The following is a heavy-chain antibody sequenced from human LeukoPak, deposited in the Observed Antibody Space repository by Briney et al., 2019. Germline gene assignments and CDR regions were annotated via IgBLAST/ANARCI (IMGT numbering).Heavy chain of an antibody. CDR1: GFTFSTYS. CDR3: ARGHQSLHCNGGSCNYYGMDV. J-gene: IGHJ6*02. CDR2: ISGANFKI. V-gene: IGHV3-21*01. D-gene: IGHD2-15*01. Sequence: RGSLRVSCEASGFTFSTYSMNWVRQAPGKGLEWVSSISGANFKIYYAESLKGRFTISRDNAKDTLYMQMRDLRADDTAVYYCARGHQSLHCNGGSCNYYGMDVWGQGTTGTVSS.